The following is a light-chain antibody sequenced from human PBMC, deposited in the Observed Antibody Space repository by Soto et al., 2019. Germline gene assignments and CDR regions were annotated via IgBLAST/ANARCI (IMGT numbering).Light chain of an antibody. J-gene: IGLJ1*01. CDR3: ISYTSSSIPYV. Sequence: QSALTQPASVSGSPGQSITISCTGTNSDVGGYNFVSWYQQHPGKAPKLMIYDVSNRPSGVSNRFSGSKSGNTASLNISGLQAEDEAEYYCISYTSSSIPYVFGIGTKVTVL. CDR2: DVS. V-gene: IGLV2-14*01. CDR1: NSDVGGYNF.